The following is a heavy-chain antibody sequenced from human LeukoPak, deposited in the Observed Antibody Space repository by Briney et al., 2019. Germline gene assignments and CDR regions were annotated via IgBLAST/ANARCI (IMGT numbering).Heavy chain of an antibody. Sequence: GSLRTLWATPGFNLRNFGLQRVRQAPGQGPELPAVIFYDGSTEEYADSVKGRFTVSRDNSKNTLFLEMDSLRADDTAVYYCAKEPPPPSGFGVLWPWGQGTLVTVSS. J-gene: IGHJ5*02. V-gene: IGHV3-30*18. D-gene: IGHD3-10*01. CDR3: AKEPPPPSGFGVLWP. CDR1: GFNLRNFG. CDR2: IFYDGSTE.